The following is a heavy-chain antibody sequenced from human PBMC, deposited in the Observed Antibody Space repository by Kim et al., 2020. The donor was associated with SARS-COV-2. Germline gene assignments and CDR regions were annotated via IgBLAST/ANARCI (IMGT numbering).Heavy chain of an antibody. CDR1: GFTFSSYS. J-gene: IGHJ4*02. D-gene: IGHD6-19*01. CDR3: ARDPGYTSGELDY. CDR2: ISSSSTYI. V-gene: IGHV3-21*01. Sequence: GGSLRLSCAASGFTFSSYSFNWVRQAPGKGLEWVSSISSSSTYIYYADSVKGRFTISRDNAKNSLYLQMNSLRAEDTAVYYCARDPGYTSGELDYWGQGALVTVSS.